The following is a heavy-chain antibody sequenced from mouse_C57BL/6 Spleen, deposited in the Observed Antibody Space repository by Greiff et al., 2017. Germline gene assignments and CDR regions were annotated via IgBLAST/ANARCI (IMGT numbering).Heavy chain of an antibody. D-gene: IGHD2-5*01. CDR1: GYTFTSSW. CDR2: IDPSDSYT. Sequence: QVQLQQPGAELVMPGASVKLSCKASGYTFTSSWMHWVKQRPGQGLEWIGEIDPSDSYTNYNQKFKGKSTLTVDKSSSTAYMQLSSLTSEDSAVYYCARQNPYYSNYYAMDYWGQGTSVTVSS. V-gene: IGHV1-69*01. CDR3: ARQNPYYSNYYAMDY. J-gene: IGHJ4*01.